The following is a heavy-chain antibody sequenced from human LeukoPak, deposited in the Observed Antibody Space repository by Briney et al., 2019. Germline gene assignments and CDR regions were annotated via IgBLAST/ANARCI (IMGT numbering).Heavy chain of an antibody. CDR2: IRYDGSDK. CDR1: GFIFSSYG. Sequence: GGSLRLSCAASGFIFSSYGMHWVRQAPGKGLEWVAFIRYDGSDKYYADSVKGRFSISRDNAKNSLYLQMNSLRAEDTAVYYCARAGGTYYGIGFDIWGQGTMVTVSS. V-gene: IGHV3-30*02. J-gene: IGHJ3*02. CDR3: ARAGGTYYGIGFDI. D-gene: IGHD1-26*01.